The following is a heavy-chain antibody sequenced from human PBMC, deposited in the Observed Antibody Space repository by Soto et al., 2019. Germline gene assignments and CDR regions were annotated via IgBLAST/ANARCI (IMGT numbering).Heavy chain of an antibody. J-gene: IGHJ5*02. CDR3: ARGSNEYTREIYYDFWSGSQLPYNWFDP. V-gene: IGHV4-39*01. CDR2: IYYSGST. CDR1: GGSISSSSYY. D-gene: IGHD3-3*01. Sequence: SETLSLTCTVSGGSISSSSYYWGWIRQPPGKGLEWIGSIYYSGSTYYNPSLKSRVTISVDTSKNQFSLKLSSVTAADTAVYYCARGSNEYTREIYYDFWSGSQLPYNWFDPWGQGTLVTVSS.